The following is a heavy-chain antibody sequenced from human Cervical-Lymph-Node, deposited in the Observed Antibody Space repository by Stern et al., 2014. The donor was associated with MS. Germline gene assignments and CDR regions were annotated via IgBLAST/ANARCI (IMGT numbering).Heavy chain of an antibody. CDR2: IYSTGTT. D-gene: IGHD1-7*01. CDR3: ARGGEGWNSYYFDY. V-gene: IGHV4-61*02. CDR1: GGSITSGSYY. Sequence: QVQLVESGPGLVKPSQTLSLSCSVSGGSITSGSYYWTWIRQPAGKGPEWIGSIYSTGTTNYNPSLNSRVSMSLDTSENHFSLKVISVTAADTAVYYCARGGEGWNSYYFDYWGQGTLVTVSS. J-gene: IGHJ4*02.